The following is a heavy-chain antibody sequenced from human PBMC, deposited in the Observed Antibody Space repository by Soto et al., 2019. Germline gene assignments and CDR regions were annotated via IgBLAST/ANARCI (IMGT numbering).Heavy chain of an antibody. CDR3: ARRYSAQDH. D-gene: IGHD5-18*01. V-gene: IGHV4-61*05. Sequence: QLHLRESGPGLVKPSETLSLTCTVSGGSITSSSYYWGWIRQPPGKGLEWLSDISENSYHTNIADSIKGRFTISRDNAKKSLYLQMDGLRVEDTAVYYCARRYSAQDHWGRGTLVIVSS. J-gene: IGHJ4*02. CDR1: GGSITSSSYY. CDR2: SENSYHT.